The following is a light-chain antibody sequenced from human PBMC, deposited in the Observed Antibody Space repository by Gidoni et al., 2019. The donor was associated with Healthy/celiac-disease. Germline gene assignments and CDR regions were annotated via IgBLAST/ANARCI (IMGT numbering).Light chain of an antibody. CDR1: HSVSSSY. CDR2: GAS. CDR3: QQYGSSPPDT. J-gene: IGKJ2*01. Sequence: IVLTQSPVTLSLSSGERATLPCRASHSVSSSYLSWYQQKPGQAPRLLIYGASSRDTGIPDRFSGSGSGTDFTLTISRLEPEDFAVYYCQQYGSSPPDTFGQXTKLEIK. V-gene: IGKV3-20*01.